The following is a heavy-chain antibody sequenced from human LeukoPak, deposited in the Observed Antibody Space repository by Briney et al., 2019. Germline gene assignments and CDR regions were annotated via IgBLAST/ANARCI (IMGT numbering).Heavy chain of an antibody. V-gene: IGHV3-23*01. CDR2: ISGSGGST. CDR3: AKDREGYSTHFDY. CDR1: GFTFSSYA. Sequence: GGSLRPSCAASGFTFSSYAMSWVRQAPGKGLEWVSAISGSGGSTYYADSVKGRFTISRDNSKNTLYLQMNSLRAEDTAVYYCAKDREGYSTHFDYWGQGTLVTVSS. D-gene: IGHD4-11*01. J-gene: IGHJ4*02.